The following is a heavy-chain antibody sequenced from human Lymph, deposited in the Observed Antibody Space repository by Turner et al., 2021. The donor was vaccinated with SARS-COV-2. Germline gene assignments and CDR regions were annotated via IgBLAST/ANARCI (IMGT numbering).Heavy chain of an antibody. D-gene: IGHD3-3*01. V-gene: IGHV3-30*18. J-gene: IGHJ6*02. CDR3: AKVRSIFGVVIGGMDV. CDR1: GFTFSSYA. Sequence: QVQLVESGGGVVQPGRSRRLSCAASGFTFSSYAMPGVRQAPGKGLEWVTVISYDGSNKYYADSVKGRFTISRDNSKNTLYLQMNSLRAEDTAVYYCAKVRSIFGVVIGGMDVWGQGTTVTVSS. CDR2: ISYDGSNK.